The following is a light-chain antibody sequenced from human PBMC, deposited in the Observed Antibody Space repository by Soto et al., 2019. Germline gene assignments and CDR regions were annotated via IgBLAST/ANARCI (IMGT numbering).Light chain of an antibody. J-gene: IGLJ2*01. CDR1: SSDVGAYDY. V-gene: IGLV2-14*01. Sequence: QPASVSGSPGQSITISCTGSSSDVGAYDYVSWYQQHPGKVPKLMIFDVNRRPSGVSGRFSGSKSGNTASLTISGLQAEDEADYYCSSYTSSNTVLFGGGTKLTVL. CDR3: SSYTSSNTVL. CDR2: DVN.